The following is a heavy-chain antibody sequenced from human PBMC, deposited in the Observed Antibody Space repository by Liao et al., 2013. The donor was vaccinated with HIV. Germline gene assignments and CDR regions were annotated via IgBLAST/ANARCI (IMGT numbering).Heavy chain of an antibody. Sequence: QVQLQQWGAGLLKPSETLSLTCAIYGGSFSGYYWSWIRQPAGKGLEWIGRIYTSGSTNYNPSLKSRVTMSVDTSKNQFSLKLSSVTAADTAVYYCARDLRGLYCSSTNCQGIYNWFDPWGQGTLVTVSS. CDR1: GGSFSGYY. D-gene: IGHD2-2*01. CDR2: IYTSGST. J-gene: IGHJ5*02. V-gene: IGHV4-59*10. CDR3: ARDLRGLYCSSTNCQGIYNWFDP.